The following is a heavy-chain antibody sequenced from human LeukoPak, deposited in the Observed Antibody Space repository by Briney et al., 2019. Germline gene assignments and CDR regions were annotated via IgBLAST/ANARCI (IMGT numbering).Heavy chain of an antibody. Sequence: ASVKVSCKASGYTFTSYDINWVRQATGQGLEWMGWMNPNSGNTGYAQKFQGRVTITRNTSISTAYMGLSSLRSDDTAVYYCARDFWELYFDYWGQGTLVTVSS. D-gene: IGHD1-26*01. CDR2: MNPNSGNT. J-gene: IGHJ4*02. V-gene: IGHV1-8*01. CDR1: GYTFTSYD. CDR3: ARDFWELYFDY.